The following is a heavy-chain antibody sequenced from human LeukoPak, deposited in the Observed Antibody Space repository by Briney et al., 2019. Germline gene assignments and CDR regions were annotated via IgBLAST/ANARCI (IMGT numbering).Heavy chain of an antibody. J-gene: IGHJ6*03. CDR1: GGSISSSSYY. V-gene: IGHV4-61*02. D-gene: IGHD6-6*01. Sequence: PSETLSLTCTVSGGSISSSSYYWSRIRQPAGKGLEWIGRIYTSGSTNYNPSLKSRVTISVDTSKNQFSLKLSSVTAADTAVYYCARASGIAARSGPYYYYYMDVWGKGTTVTVSS. CDR3: ARASGIAARSGPYYYYYMDV. CDR2: IYTSGST.